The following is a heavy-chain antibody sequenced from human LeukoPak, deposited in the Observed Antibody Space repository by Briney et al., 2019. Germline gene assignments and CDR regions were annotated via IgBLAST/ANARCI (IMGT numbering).Heavy chain of an antibody. D-gene: IGHD7-27*01. CDR1: GFTFRSYA. CDR2: ISGSGAGK. Sequence: GGSLRLSCAASGFTFRSYAMSWVRQAPGKGLEWVSSISGSGAGKYYADSVKGRFTISRDNSKNTLYLQMNSLRAEDTAVYYCAKSELGYAFDIWGQGTMVTVSS. J-gene: IGHJ3*02. CDR3: AKSELGYAFDI. V-gene: IGHV3-23*01.